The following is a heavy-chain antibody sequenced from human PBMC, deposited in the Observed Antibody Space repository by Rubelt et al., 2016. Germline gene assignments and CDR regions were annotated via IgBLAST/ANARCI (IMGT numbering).Heavy chain of an antibody. CDR2: ISAYNGNT. CDR3: ARDPLPVRGVIMTPTH. CDR1: GYTFTSYG. D-gene: IGHD3-10*01. J-gene: IGHJ4*02. Sequence: QVQLVQSGAEVKKPGASVKVSCKASGYTFTSYGISWVRQAPGQGLEWMGWISAYNGNTNYAQKLQGRCTMTNETSTSTAYMGLRSLRSDDTAVYYCARDPLPVRGVIMTPTHWGQGTLVTVSS. V-gene: IGHV1-18*01.